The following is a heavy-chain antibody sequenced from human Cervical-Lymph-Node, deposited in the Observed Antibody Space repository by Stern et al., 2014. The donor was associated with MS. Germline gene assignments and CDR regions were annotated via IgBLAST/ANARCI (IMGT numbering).Heavy chain of an antibody. Sequence: QVTLKESGPTLVIPTQTLTLTCTFSGFSLTTNGVAVGWIRQPPGKALEWLALIYWDDDTRYSPSLKSRLTITKDPSKNQVLLTMTNVEPVDTATYYCAHRDDWQLDFAYWGQGILVTVSS. J-gene: IGHJ4*02. V-gene: IGHV2-5*02. CDR2: IYWDDDT. D-gene: IGHD6-6*01. CDR1: GFSLTTNGVA. CDR3: AHRDDWQLDFAY.